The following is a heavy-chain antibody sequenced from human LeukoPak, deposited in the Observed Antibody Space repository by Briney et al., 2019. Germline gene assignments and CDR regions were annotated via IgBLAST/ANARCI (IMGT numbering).Heavy chain of an antibody. D-gene: IGHD3-3*01. CDR3: ARAVGYYDFWSGHAMEYSFDY. CDR2: IGTAGDT. V-gene: IGHV3-13*01. J-gene: IGHJ4*02. CDR1: GFTFSSYD. Sequence: GGSLRLSCAASGFTFSSYDMHWVRQATGKGLEWVSAIGTAGDTYYPGSVKGRFTIYRENAKNSLYLQMNSLRAGDTAVYYCARAVGYYDFWSGHAMEYSFDYWGQGTLVTVSS.